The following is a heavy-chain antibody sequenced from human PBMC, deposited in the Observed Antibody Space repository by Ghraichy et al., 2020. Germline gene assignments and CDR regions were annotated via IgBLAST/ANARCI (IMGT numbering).Heavy chain of an antibody. CDR1: GGSISSSSYY. J-gene: IGHJ4*02. CDR2: IYYSGST. CDR3: ARRDYDSSGYTFDY. V-gene: IGHV4-39*01. D-gene: IGHD3-22*01. Sequence: SETLSLTCTVSGGSISSSSYYWGWIREPPGKGLEWIGSIYYSGSTYYNPSLTSRVTISVDTSKNQFSLKLSSVTAADTAVYYCARRDYDSSGYTFDYWGQGTLVTVSS.